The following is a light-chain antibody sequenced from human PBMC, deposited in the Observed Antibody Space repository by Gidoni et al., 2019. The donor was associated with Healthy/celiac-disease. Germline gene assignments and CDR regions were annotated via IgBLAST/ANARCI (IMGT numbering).Light chain of an antibody. CDR2: DAS. CDR1: QCVSSY. CDR3: QQRSNWPPEVT. V-gene: IGKV3-11*01. J-gene: IGKJ4*01. Sequence: EIALTQYPATLSLSPGERDTLSCRARQCVSSYLAWYQQKPGQAPRLLIYDASNMATGIPARFIGSGSGTDFTLTISSLEPEDFAVYYCQQRSNWPPEVTFGGGTKVEIK.